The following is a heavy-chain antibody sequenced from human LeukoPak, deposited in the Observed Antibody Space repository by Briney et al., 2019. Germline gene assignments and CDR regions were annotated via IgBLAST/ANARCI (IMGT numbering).Heavy chain of an antibody. CDR2: MNPNSGNT. J-gene: IGHJ3*02. CDR3: ATNGFKYCSGGSCYAGAFDI. D-gene: IGHD2-15*01. Sequence: GASVKVSCKASGYTFTSYDINWVRQATGQGLEWMGWMNPNSGNTGYAQKFQGRVTITRNTSISTAYMELSSLRSEDTAVYYCATNGFKYCSGGSCYAGAFDIWGQGTMVTVSS. V-gene: IGHV1-8*03. CDR1: GYTFTSYD.